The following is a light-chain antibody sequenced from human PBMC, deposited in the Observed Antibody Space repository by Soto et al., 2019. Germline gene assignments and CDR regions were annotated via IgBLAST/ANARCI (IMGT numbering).Light chain of an antibody. CDR2: GAS. J-gene: IGKJ3*01. V-gene: IGKV3-11*01. Sequence: EIVLTQSPATLSLSPGERATLSCRASQSVSSYLTWYQKKPGQAPRLLIYGASTRATGIPARFSGSGSGTDFTLTINSLEPEDFAVYYCQQRSDWPLTSGPGTKVDIK. CDR3: QQRSDWPLT. CDR1: QSVSSY.